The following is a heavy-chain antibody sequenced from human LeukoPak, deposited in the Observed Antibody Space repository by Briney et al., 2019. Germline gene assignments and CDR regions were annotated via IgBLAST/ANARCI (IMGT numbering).Heavy chain of an antibody. CDR1: GFTFSTYG. J-gene: IGHJ6*03. CDR2: VRYDGSKK. V-gene: IGHV3-30*02. Sequence: GGSLRLSCAASGFTFSTYGMHWVRQAPGKGLEWVAFVRYDGSKKYYTNSVKGRFTISRDNSKNTLYLQMNSLRAEDTAVYYCARDEKVGAVFAGYYYYYMDVWGKGTTVTVSS. CDR3: ARDEKVGAVFAGYYYYYMDV. D-gene: IGHD1-26*01.